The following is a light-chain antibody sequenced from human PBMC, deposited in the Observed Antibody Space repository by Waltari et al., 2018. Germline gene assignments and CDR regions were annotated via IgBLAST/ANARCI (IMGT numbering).Light chain of an antibody. Sequence: IVLTQSPGTLSLSPGARATLSCRARQSVGTFLVWYQQTPGQAPRLLIRGAATRATGTPDRCSGRGSGTDFSLTISMLEPEDVAMYCCQHYVRLPVTFGQGTKVEI. V-gene: IGKV3-20*01. CDR1: QSVGTF. CDR2: GAA. CDR3: QHYVRLPVT. J-gene: IGKJ1*01.